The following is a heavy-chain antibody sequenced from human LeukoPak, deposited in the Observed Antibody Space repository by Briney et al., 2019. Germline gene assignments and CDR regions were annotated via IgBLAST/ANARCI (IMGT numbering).Heavy chain of an antibody. CDR3: ARGHWGYCSSTSCSNFDY. CDR2: IYYSGST. J-gene: IGHJ4*02. CDR1: GGSMSSYY. D-gene: IGHD2-2*01. Sequence: SETLSLTCTVSGGSMSSYYWSWIRQPPGRGLECVGYIYYSGSTNYNPSLKSRVTISVDTSKNQFSLKLSSVTAADTAVYYCARGHWGYCSSTSCSNFDYWGQGTLVTASS. V-gene: IGHV4-59*01.